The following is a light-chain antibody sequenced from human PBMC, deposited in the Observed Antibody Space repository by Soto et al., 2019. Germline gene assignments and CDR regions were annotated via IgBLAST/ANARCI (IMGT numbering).Light chain of an antibody. CDR2: EVS. Sequence: QSVLTQPASVSASPGQSITISCTGTSSDVGGYNYVSWYQQHPGKAPKLMIYEVSNRPSGVSNRFSGSKSGNTASLTISGLQAEDEAAYYCSSYTSSNTLVFGTGTKVTVL. V-gene: IGLV2-14*01. CDR1: SSDVGGYNY. J-gene: IGLJ1*01. CDR3: SSYTSSNTLV.